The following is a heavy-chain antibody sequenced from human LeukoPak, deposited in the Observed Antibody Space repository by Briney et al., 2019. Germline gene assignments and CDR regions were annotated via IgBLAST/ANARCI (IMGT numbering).Heavy chain of an antibody. V-gene: IGHV4-30-4*07. Sequence: PSETLSLTCAVSGDSISNGGYSWSWIRQPPGRGLEWIGYIYYTGNTYSNPSLKSRVTISVDTSKNQFSLELTSVTAADTAVYYCARGLGSGYYYVDYFDSWGQGTPVTVSS. CDR3: ARGLGSGYYYVDYFDS. D-gene: IGHD3-22*01. CDR1: GDSISNGGYS. J-gene: IGHJ4*02. CDR2: IYYTGNT.